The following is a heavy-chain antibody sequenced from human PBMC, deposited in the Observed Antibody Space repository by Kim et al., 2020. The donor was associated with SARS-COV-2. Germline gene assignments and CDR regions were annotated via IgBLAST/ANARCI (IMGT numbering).Heavy chain of an antibody. Sequence: GGSLRLSCAASGFTFEDYVMHWVRQAPGKGLEWVSLISGEGGSRDYADSVKGRFTISRDKTKNSLYLQMNSLRPEDTALYYCAKGTSSSGWYGYYMDVWGKGATVTVPS. J-gene: IGHJ6*03. CDR3: AKGTSSSGWYGYYMDV. CDR1: GFTFEDYV. CDR2: ISGEGGSR. D-gene: IGHD6-19*01. V-gene: IGHV3-43*02.